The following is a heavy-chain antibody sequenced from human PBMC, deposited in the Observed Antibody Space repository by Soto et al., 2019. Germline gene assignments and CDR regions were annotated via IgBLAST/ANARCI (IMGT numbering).Heavy chain of an antibody. Sequence: SETLSLTCTVSGGYIRSGDYYWSWIRQPPGKGLEWIGYIYYSGSTYYNPSLKSRVAISVDTSKNQFSLKLSSVTAADTAVYFCARGRYCLTGRCFPNWFDSWGQGALVTVSS. CDR3: ARGRYCLTGRCFPNWFDS. V-gene: IGHV4-30-4*01. CDR1: GGYIRSGDYY. J-gene: IGHJ5*01. CDR2: IYYSGST. D-gene: IGHD7-27*01.